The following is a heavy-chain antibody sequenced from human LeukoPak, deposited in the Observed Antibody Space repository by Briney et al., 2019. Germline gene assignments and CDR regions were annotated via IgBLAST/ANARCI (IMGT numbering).Heavy chain of an antibody. CDR3: AKNGPKEEVIPSGLFDP. CDR2: ISGSGGST. Sequence: GGSLRLSCAASGFTFSSYAMSWVRQAPGKGLEWVSAISGSGGSTYYADSVKGRFTISRDNSKNTLYLQMNSLRAEDTAVYYRAKNGPKEEVIPSGLFDPWGQGTLVTVSP. V-gene: IGHV3-23*01. CDR1: GFTFSSYA. J-gene: IGHJ5*01. D-gene: IGHD3-16*02.